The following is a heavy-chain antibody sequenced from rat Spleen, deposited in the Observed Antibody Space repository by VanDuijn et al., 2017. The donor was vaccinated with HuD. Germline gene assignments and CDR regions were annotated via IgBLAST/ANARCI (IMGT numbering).Heavy chain of an antibody. CDR3: TKDQTYYGLFDC. V-gene: IGHV5-29*01. J-gene: IGHJ2*01. D-gene: IGHD1-9*01. CDR2: ISNTGGSI. CDR1: GFTFSNYG. Sequence: EVQLVESGGGLVQPGRSLKLSCAASGFTFSNYGMAWVRQAPTKGLEWVASISNTGGSIYYPDSVKGRFTISRDNAKSTLYLQMNSLRSEDTATYYCTKDQTYYGLFDCWGQGVMVTVSS.